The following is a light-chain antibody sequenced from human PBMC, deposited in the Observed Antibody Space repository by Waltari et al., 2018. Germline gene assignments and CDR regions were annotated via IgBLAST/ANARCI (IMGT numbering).Light chain of an antibody. J-gene: IGKJ1*01. Sequence: ETVLTQSPGTLSLSPGERATLSCRASQSVRDDCLAWYQQRPGQAPSLLIYLASRRLPGIADRFSGSGSGTDLTLTISSLQSEDFAIYYCQQYNKWPPWTFGQGTKVEIK. CDR2: LAS. CDR3: QQYNKWPPWT. CDR1: QSVRDDC. V-gene: IGKV3-20*01.